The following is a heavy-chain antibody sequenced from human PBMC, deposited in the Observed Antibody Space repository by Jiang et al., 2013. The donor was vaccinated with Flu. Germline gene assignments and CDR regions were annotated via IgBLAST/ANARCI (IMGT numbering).Heavy chain of an antibody. J-gene: IGHJ6*02. D-gene: IGHD4-11*01. Sequence: TSYAQKFQGRVTMTRDTSTSTVYMELSSLRSEDTAVYYCARGAGTTVTHYYYYGMDVWGQGTTVTVSS. CDR2: T. V-gene: IGHV1-46*01. CDR3: ARGAGTTVTHYYYYGMDV.